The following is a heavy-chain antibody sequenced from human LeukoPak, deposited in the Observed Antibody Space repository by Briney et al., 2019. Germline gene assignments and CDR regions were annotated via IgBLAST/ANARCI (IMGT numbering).Heavy chain of an antibody. J-gene: IGHJ3*02. D-gene: IGHD5-24*01. CDR2: IWYDGSNK. CDR1: GFTFSSYG. Sequence: GGSLRLSCAASGFTFSSYGMHWVRQAPGKGLEWVAVIWYDGSNKYYADSVKGRFTISRDNSKNTLYLQMNSLRAEDTAVYYCLEMTTRPGAFDIWGQGTMVTVSS. V-gene: IGHV3-33*01. CDR3: LEMTTRPGAFDI.